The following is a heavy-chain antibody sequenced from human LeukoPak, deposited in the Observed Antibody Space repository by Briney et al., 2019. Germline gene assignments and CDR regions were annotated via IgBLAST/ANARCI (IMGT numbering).Heavy chain of an antibody. CDR2: FDPEDGET. D-gene: IGHD4-11*01. Sequence: ASVKVSCKVSGYTLPDLSLHWVRQAPGEGLKWMGGFDPEDGETIYAQNFQGRVTMTEDTSTDTAYMELISLQSDDTAVYYCAKDRPGELDYIFDYWGQGTLVTVSS. CDR1: GYTLPDLS. V-gene: IGHV1-24*01. CDR3: AKDRPGELDYIFDY. J-gene: IGHJ4*02.